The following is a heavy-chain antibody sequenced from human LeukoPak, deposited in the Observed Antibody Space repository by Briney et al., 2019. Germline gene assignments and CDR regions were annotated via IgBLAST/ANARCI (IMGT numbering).Heavy chain of an antibody. CDR3: AKRPRAVAEAYFDY. J-gene: IGHJ4*02. D-gene: IGHD6-19*01. CDR2: ISGSGIST. CDR1: GFTFSSYA. V-gene: IGHV3-23*01. Sequence: GGSLRLSCAASGFTFSSYAMSWVRQAPGNGLEWVSAISGSGISTYYADSVKGRFTISRDSSKNTLYLQMNSLRAEDTAVYYCAKRPRAVAEAYFDYWGQGTLVTVSS.